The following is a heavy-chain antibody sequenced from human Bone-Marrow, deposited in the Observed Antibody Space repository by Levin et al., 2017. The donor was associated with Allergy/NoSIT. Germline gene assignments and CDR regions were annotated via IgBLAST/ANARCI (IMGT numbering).Heavy chain of an antibody. CDR3: AKDGGIVVGTTNRMDV. J-gene: IGHJ6*02. Sequence: GGSLRLSCVASGFASQKYGMHWVRQTPGKGLEWVAFVSYDGSYEFYADSVKGRFTISRANSKNTLYLQMNSLRPEDTAVYYCAKDGGIVVGTTNRMDVWGQGTTVTVSS. CDR1: GFASQKYG. D-gene: IGHD2-15*01. V-gene: IGHV3-30*18. CDR2: VSYDGSYE.